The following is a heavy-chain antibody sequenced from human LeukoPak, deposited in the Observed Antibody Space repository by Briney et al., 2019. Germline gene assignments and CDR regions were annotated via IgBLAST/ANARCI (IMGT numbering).Heavy chain of an antibody. CDR3: ARGPPYSLYNWFDP. V-gene: IGHV1-69*13. D-gene: IGHD2-15*01. Sequence: SVKVSCKASGGTFSSYAISWVRQAPGQGLEWMGGIIPIFGTANYAQKSQGRVTITADESTSTAYMELSSLRSEDTAVYYCARGPPYSLYNWFDPWGQGTLVTVSS. J-gene: IGHJ5*02. CDR1: GGTFSSYA. CDR2: IIPIFGTA.